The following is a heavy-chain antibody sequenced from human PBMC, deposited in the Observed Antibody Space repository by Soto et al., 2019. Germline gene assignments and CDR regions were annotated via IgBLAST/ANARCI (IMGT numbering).Heavy chain of an antibody. CDR1: GDAISTDGDY. D-gene: IGHD1-1*01. V-gene: IGHV4-31*03. CDR3: ARGAAREMSTIGYDY. Sequence: SETLSLTYRVSGDAISTDGDYWIWIRQHPGKGLEWIGYVHYSGRTYYNSSLKSRLSISVDTTKNRFSLKLNSVTAADTAIYYCARGAAREMSTIGYDYWGQGTLVTVSS. J-gene: IGHJ4*02. CDR2: VHYSGRT.